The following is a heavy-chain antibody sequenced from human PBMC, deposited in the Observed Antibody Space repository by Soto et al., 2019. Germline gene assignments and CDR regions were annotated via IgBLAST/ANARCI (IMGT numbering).Heavy chain of an antibody. CDR2: ISDIAYT. CDR3: ARKGFGVLHGLVDV. V-gene: IGHV4-61*05. D-gene: IGHD3-10*01. J-gene: IGHJ6*02. CDR1: GGSMSGNFYY. Sequence: SETLSLTCTVSGGSMSGNFYYWGWFRLPPGKGLEWIGYISDIAYTSYNPSLKGRVSISVDTSKNQFSLTLTSVTAADTAVYYCARKGFGVLHGLVDVWGQGTTVTVSS.